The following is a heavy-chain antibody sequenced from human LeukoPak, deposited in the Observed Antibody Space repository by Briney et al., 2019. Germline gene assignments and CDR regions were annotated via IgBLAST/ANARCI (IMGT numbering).Heavy chain of an antibody. D-gene: IGHD2-15*01. J-gene: IGHJ6*03. CDR1: GFTFSDHY. Sequence: GSLRLSCAASGFTFSDHYMDWVRQPPGKGLEWIGYIYHSGSTYYNPSLKSRVTISVDRSKNQFSLKLSSVTAADTAVYYCARGRSGLPSYYYYYMDVWGKGTTVTVSS. V-gene: IGHV4-34*01. CDR3: ARGRSGLPSYYYYYMDV. CDR2: IYHSGST.